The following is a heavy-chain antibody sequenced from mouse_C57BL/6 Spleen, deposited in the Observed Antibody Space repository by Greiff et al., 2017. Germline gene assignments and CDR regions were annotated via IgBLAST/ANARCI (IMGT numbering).Heavy chain of an antibody. V-gene: IGHV1-7*01. CDR3: ARQNYGSSGAMDY. J-gene: IGHJ4*01. Sequence: QVQLKESGAELAKPGASVKLSCKASGYTFTSYWMHWVKQRPGQGLEWIGYINPSSGYTKYNQKFKDKATLTADKSSSTAYMQLSSLTYEDSAVYYCARQNYGSSGAMDYWGQGTSVTVSS. D-gene: IGHD1-1*01. CDR2: INPSSGYT. CDR1: GYTFTSYW.